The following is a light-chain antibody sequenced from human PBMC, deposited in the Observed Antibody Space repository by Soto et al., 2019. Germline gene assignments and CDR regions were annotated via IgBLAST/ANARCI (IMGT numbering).Light chain of an antibody. CDR3: HQYGSSITWT. Sequence: EVVLTQSPGTVSLSPGERATLSCRASQNVTSNYLAWYQQKPGQAPRLLIYAASSRATGIPDRFSGSESGTDFTLSISRLEPEDFAVYYCHQYGSSITWTFGQGTKVEIK. J-gene: IGKJ1*01. CDR2: AAS. CDR1: QNVTSNY. V-gene: IGKV3-20*01.